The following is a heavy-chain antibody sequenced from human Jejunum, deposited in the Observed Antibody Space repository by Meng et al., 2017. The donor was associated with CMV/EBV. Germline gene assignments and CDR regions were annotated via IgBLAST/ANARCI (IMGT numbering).Heavy chain of an antibody. J-gene: IGHJ5*01. V-gene: IGHV3-66*01. CDR2: IYSGGDKT. Sequence: LVCSGGGRVQPAESLILSCAASGISVTTNYMTWVRQTPGKGLEWVSVIYSGGDKTYYADSVKGRFTISRDSSRNTLYLQMTSLRAGDTALYYCARGAMSFESWGQGTLVTVSS. CDR3: ARGAMSFES. CDR1: GISVTTNY.